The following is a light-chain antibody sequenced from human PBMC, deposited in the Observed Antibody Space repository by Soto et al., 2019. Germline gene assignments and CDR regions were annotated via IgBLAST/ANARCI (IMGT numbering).Light chain of an antibody. J-gene: IGLJ1*01. Sequence: QSALTQPASVSVSPGQSITISCTGTSSDIGGYIYVSWYQHHPGKVPKLIIYDVSYRPSGVSTRFSGSQSGNTASLTISGLQAEDEADYYCSSYTSSSTLEVFGTGTKLTVL. CDR1: SSDIGGYIY. V-gene: IGLV2-14*03. CDR2: DVS. CDR3: SSYTSSSTLEV.